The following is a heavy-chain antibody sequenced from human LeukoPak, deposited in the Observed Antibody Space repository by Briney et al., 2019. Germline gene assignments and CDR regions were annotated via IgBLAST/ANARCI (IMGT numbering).Heavy chain of an antibody. J-gene: IGHJ4*02. V-gene: IGHV4-59*08. D-gene: IGHD2-21*01. Sequence: SETLSLTCTVSGGSIFSYYWSWIRQPPGKGLEWMGYIYYSGSTNYNPSLKSRVTISVDTSKNQFSLRVSSVTATDTAVYYCARHLNNCGDDCYIFDYWGQGTLVTVSS. CDR2: IYYSGST. CDR1: GGSIFSYY. CDR3: ARHLNNCGDDCYIFDY.